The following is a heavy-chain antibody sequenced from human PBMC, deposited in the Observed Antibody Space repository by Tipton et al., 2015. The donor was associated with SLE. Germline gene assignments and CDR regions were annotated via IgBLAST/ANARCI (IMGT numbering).Heavy chain of an antibody. CDR1: GGSFSGYY. CDR3: AREGGDY. Sequence: TLSLTCAVYGGSFSGYYWSWIRQPPGKGLEWIGYIYYSGSTYYNPSLKSRVTISVDTSKNQFSLKLSSVTAADTAVYYCAREGGDYWGQGTLVTVFS. CDR2: IYYSGST. J-gene: IGHJ4*02. D-gene: IGHD2-15*01. V-gene: IGHV4-30-4*08.